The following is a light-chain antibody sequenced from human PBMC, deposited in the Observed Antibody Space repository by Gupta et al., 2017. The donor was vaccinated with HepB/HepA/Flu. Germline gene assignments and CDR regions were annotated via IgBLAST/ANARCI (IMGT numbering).Light chain of an antibody. J-gene: IGKJ3*01. CDR2: AAS. Sequence: DIQMTQSPYSLSASVGDRVTLTCRASQSISSYLNWYQQKPGKAPKLLVYAASTLQTGVPSRFSGSGSWTDFTLTISSLQPEDFATYYCQQSYSTPLTFGPGTKVDIK. CDR1: QSISSY. CDR3: QQSYSTPLT. V-gene: IGKV1-39*01.